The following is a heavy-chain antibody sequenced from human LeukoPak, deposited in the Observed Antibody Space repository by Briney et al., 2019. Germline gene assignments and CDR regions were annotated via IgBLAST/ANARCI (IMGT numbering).Heavy chain of an antibody. J-gene: IGHJ4*02. V-gene: IGHV1-2*02. CDR1: GFTFTDYY. CDR2: INPHSGVT. CDR3: VREGITKAFDL. Sequence: ASVKVSCKASGFTFTDYYMHWVRLAPAQGVEWMGYINPHSGVTSFPQKFRGRVTLTTDTSISAAYMELSSLIADDTAMYYCVREGITKAFDLWGQGALVTVSS. D-gene: IGHD1-14*01.